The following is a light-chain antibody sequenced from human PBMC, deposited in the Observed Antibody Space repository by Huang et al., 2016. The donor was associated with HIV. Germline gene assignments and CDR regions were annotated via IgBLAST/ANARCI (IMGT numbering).Light chain of an antibody. CDR1: QSVTGN. V-gene: IGKV3-15*01. J-gene: IGKJ3*01. CDR2: GAS. CDR3: QQYNNWPRT. Sequence: EIVMTQSPATLSVSPGERATLSCRASQSVTGNLAWYQQKPGQAPRPLIYGASNRATDNAARFNASGSGTEFTLTINSLQSEDFAVYYCQQYNNWPRTFGPGTKVDVK.